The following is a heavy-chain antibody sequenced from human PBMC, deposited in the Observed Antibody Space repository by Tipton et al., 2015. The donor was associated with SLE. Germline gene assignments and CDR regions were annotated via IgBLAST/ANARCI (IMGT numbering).Heavy chain of an antibody. J-gene: IGHJ3*02. CDR2: TFYSGGT. CDR1: GGFISSDTHY. CDR3: ARHRSYDVADI. V-gene: IGHV4-39*01. D-gene: IGHD3-16*01. Sequence: TLSLTCTVSGGFISSDTHYWGWIRQPPGKGLEWIGVTFYSGGTYYNPSLKSRVTISVDTPRNQLSLKVSSVTAADTAVYFCARHRSYDVADIWGQGTMVTVSS.